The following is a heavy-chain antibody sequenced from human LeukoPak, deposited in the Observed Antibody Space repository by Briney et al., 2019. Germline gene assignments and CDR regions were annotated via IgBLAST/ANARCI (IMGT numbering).Heavy chain of an antibody. Sequence: SETLSLTCTVSGGSITGGSYYWGWIRQPPGKGLGWVGSMYYSGSTFYNPSLKSRVTIPVDTSKNQFSLRLSSVTAADTAVYYCVRQYYDRTGYYYFDYWGQGTLVTVSS. CDR1: GGSITGGSYY. CDR2: MYYSGST. V-gene: IGHV4-39*01. D-gene: IGHD3-22*01. J-gene: IGHJ4*02. CDR3: VRQYYDRTGYYYFDY.